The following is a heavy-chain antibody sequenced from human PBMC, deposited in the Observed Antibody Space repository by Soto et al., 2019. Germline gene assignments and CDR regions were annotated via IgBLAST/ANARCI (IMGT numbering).Heavy chain of an antibody. CDR2: ISGSGGST. V-gene: IGHV3-23*01. D-gene: IGHD6-13*01. Sequence: PGGSLRLSCAASGFTFSSYSMNWVRQAPGKGLEWVSAISGSGGSTYYADSVKGRFTISRDNSKNTLYLQMNSLRAEDTAVYYCAKGLPRVIRPGNRHFDYWGQGTLVTVSS. CDR1: GFTFSSYS. CDR3: AKGLPRVIRPGNRHFDY. J-gene: IGHJ4*02.